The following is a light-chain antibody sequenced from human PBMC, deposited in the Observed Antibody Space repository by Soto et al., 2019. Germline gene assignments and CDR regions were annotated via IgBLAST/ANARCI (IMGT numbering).Light chain of an antibody. Sequence: DIQMTQSPSSLSASLGDRVTITCRASQNIDNYLNWYQQKPGKAPKLLIYATSTLQSGVPSRFSGSGSGTGFTLTISSLQAEDFATYFCQESYISPAVSFGGGTKVDIK. V-gene: IGKV1-39*01. CDR2: ATS. CDR3: QESYISPAVS. CDR1: QNIDNY. J-gene: IGKJ4*01.